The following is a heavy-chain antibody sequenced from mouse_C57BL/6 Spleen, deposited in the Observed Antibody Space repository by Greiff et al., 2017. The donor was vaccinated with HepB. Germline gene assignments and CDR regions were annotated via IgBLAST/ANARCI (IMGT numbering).Heavy chain of an antibody. CDR1: GYTFTGYW. V-gene: IGHV1-9*01. J-gene: IGHJ1*03. D-gene: IGHD1-1*01. CDR2: ILPGSGST. CDR3: ARTPSSGYGSSYWYFDV. Sequence: VQLQQSGAELMKPGASVKLSCKATGYTFTGYWIEGVKQRPGHGLEWIGEILPGSGSTNYNEKFKGKATFTADTSSNTAYMQLSSLTTEDSAIYYCARTPSSGYGSSYWYFDVWGTGTTVTVSS.